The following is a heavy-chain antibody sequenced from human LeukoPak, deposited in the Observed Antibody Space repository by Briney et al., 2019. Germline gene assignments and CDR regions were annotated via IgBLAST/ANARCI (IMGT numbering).Heavy chain of an antibody. Sequence: SETLSLTCAVSGGSISSDNWWSWVRQPPGKGLEWVGETHQSGSTNYNPSLKSRVTITVDKSKSQFSLKLGSVTAADTAVYYCARRNYYDSTGYYNNWGRGTLVTVSS. CDR1: GGSISSDNW. J-gene: IGHJ4*02. CDR2: THQSGST. D-gene: IGHD3-22*01. V-gene: IGHV4-4*02. CDR3: ARRNYYDSTGYYNN.